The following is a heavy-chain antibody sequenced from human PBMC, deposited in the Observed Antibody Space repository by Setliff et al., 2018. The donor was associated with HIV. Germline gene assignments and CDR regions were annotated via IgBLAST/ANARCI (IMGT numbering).Heavy chain of an antibody. Sequence: LSLTCTVSGGSITNKYWSWIRQPPGKGLEWLGYVSSSGTTNYNPSLESRLTISVDTSKNQVSLRLSSVTAADTAVYFCARVVSRREDRGTWMKLWLAPYYMDVWGKGTTVTVSS. CDR1: GGSITNKY. CDR3: ARVVSRREDRGTWMKLWLAPYYMDV. CDR2: VSSSGTT. J-gene: IGHJ6*03. D-gene: IGHD5-18*01. V-gene: IGHV4-59*01.